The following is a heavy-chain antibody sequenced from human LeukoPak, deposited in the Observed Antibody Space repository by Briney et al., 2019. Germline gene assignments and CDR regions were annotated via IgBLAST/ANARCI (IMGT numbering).Heavy chain of an antibody. Sequence: GGSLRLSCAASGFTFSSYAMHWVRQAPGKGLEWVAVVSYDGSNNYYADSVKGRFTISRDNSKNTLYLQMNSLRVEDTAMYYCVKGEVVVVATTPLFDYWGQGILVTVSS. D-gene: IGHD2-15*01. CDR1: GFTFSSYA. V-gene: IGHV3-30*04. CDR3: VKGEVVVVATTPLFDY. J-gene: IGHJ4*02. CDR2: VSYDGSNN.